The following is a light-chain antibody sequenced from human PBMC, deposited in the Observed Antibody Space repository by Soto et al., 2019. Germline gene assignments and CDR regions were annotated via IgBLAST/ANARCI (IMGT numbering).Light chain of an antibody. CDR3: QQYSSSGT. CDR1: QSVSNNY. CDR2: GAS. Sequence: EVVMRQSPATLSVSPGEGATLSCRASQSVSNNYLAWYQQKPGQAPRLLIYGASNRATGIPDRFSGSGSGTDFTLTISRLEPEDFAVYYCQQYSSSGTFGQGTKVDIK. J-gene: IGKJ1*01. V-gene: IGKV3-20*01.